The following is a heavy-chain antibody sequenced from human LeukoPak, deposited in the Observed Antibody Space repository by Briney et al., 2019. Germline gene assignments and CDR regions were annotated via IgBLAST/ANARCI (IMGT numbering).Heavy chain of an antibody. Sequence: SETLSLTCTVSGGSISSYYWSWIRQPPGKGLEWIGYIYYSGNTNYNPSLKSRVTISVDTSKNQFSLKLSSVTAADTAVYYCARVGSGSFPHYYYYYYMDVWGKGTTVAISS. CDR3: ARVGSGSFPHYYYYYYMDV. V-gene: IGHV4-59*01. D-gene: IGHD3-10*01. J-gene: IGHJ6*03. CDR1: GGSISSYY. CDR2: IYYSGNT.